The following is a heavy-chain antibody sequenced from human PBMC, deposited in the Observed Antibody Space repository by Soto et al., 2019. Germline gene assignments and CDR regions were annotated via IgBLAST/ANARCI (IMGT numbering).Heavy chain of an antibody. CDR2: ISAYNGNT. CDR1: GYTYTSYG. V-gene: IGHV1-18*01. J-gene: IGHJ6*02. CDR3: ASDSRGPLYYYGMDV. Sequence: ASVKVSCKASGYTYTSYGISWVRQAPGQGLEWMGWISAYNGNTNYAQKLQGRVTMTTDTSTSTAYMELRSLRSDDTAVYYCASDSRGPLYYYGMDVWGQGTMVTVSS.